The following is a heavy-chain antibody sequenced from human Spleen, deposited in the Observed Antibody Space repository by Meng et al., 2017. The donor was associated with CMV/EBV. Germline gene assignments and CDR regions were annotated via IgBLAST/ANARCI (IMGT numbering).Heavy chain of an antibody. Sequence: GGSLRLSCAASGFMFTTYWMSWVRQAPGKGLEWVANIKQDGSEKYYADSLKGRFNISRDNANNSRFLQMNSLRAEDTAVYYCAREGQFISGGDYWGLGTLVTVSS. J-gene: IGHJ4*02. CDR1: GFMFTTYW. D-gene: IGHD6-19*01. V-gene: IGHV3-7*01. CDR3: AREGQFISGGDY. CDR2: IKQDGSEK.